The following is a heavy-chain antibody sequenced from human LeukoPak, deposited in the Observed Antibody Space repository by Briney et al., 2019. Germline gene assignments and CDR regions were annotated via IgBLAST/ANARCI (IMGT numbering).Heavy chain of an antibody. Sequence: SETLSLTCTVSGYSISSGYYWGWIRQPPGKGLEWIGSIYHSGSTYYNPSLKSRVTISVDTSKNQFSLKLSSVTAADTAVYYCARSSNYYDSSGYYYAWFDPWGQGTLVTVSP. D-gene: IGHD3-22*01. CDR2: IYHSGST. J-gene: IGHJ5*02. V-gene: IGHV4-38-2*02. CDR3: ARSSNYYDSSGYYYAWFDP. CDR1: GYSISSGYY.